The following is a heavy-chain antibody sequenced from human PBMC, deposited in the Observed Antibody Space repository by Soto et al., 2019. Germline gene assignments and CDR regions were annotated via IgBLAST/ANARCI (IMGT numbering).Heavy chain of an antibody. V-gene: IGHV6-1*01. CDR2: TYYRSKWYN. CDR3: ARVGAAAAPVGY. Sequence: PSQTLSLTCAISGDSVSTNSATWDWIRQSPSRGLEWLGRTYYRSKWYNDYAVSVKGRITINAKNTLYLQMNSLRAEDTAVYYCARVGAAAAPVGYWGQGTLVTVSS. CDR1: GDSVSTNSAT. D-gene: IGHD6-13*01. J-gene: IGHJ4*02.